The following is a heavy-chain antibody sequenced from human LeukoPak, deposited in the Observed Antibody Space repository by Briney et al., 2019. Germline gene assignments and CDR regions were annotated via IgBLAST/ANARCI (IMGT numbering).Heavy chain of an antibody. J-gene: IGHJ4*02. CDR1: GYTLTSYG. V-gene: IGHV1-18*01. CDR3: ARASVVVPTAISDY. D-gene: IGHD2-2*02. CDR2: ISASNGNT. Sequence: ASVKVSCKASGYTLTSYGISWVRQAPGQGLEWMGWISASNGNTNYAQKLQGRVTMTTDTSTSTAYMELRSLRSDDTAVYYCARASVVVPTAISDYWGQGTLVTVSS.